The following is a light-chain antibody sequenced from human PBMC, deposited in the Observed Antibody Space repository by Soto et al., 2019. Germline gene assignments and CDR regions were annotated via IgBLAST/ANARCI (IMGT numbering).Light chain of an antibody. J-gene: IGLJ3*02. CDR3: QTWVTGPPWV. V-gene: IGLV4-69*01. CDR2: LNNDGSH. CDR1: SGHSTYA. Sequence: QPVLTQSPSASASLGASVKLTCTLSSGHSTYAIAWHQQQPEKGPRYLMKLNNDGSHTKGDGIPDRFSGSSSGAERYLTISSLQSEDEADDYCQTWVTGPPWVFGGGTKLTVL.